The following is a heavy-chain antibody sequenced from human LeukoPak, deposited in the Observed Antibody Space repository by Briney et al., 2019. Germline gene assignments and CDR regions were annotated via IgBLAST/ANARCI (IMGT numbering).Heavy chain of an antibody. CDR1: GGSISGSIHY. CDR2: INSSGST. D-gene: IGHD3-22*01. Sequence: SETLSLTCTVSGGSISGSIHYYDWIRQPPGKGLEWIGDINSSGSTDYNPSLKSRVTISVDTSKNQFSLKLSSVTAADTAVYYCARGRGVPYYYDSSGYYPADYWGQGTLVTVSS. CDR3: ARGRGVPYYYDSSGYYPADY. J-gene: IGHJ4*02. V-gene: IGHV4-39*01.